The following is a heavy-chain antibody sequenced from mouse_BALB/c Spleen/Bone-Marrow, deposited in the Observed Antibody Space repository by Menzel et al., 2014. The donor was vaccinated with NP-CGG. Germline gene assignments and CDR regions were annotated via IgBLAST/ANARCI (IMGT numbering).Heavy chain of an antibody. CDR3: ARRYFDF. V-gene: IGHV1S41*01. CDR1: GYTFTSYW. CDR2: IAPGSGST. Sequence: DLVKPGASVKLSCKASGYTFTSYWINWIKQRPGQGLEWIGRIAPGSGSTYYNEMFKGKATLAVDTSSSTAYIQLSSLSSEDSAVYFCARRYFDFWGAGTPVTVPS. J-gene: IGHJ1*01.